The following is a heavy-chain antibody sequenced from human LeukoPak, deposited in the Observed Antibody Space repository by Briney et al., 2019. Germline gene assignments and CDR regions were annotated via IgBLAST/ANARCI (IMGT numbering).Heavy chain of an antibody. CDR2: IYYSGST. CDR3: ARELDDAFDI. V-gene: IGHV4-59*01. J-gene: IGHJ3*02. CDR1: GGPISSYY. Sequence: SETLSLTCTVSGGPISSYYWSWIRQPPGEGLEWIGYIYYSGSTNYNPSLKSRVTISVDTSKNQFSLKLSSVTAADTAVYYCARELDDAFDIWGQGTMVTVSS. D-gene: IGHD1-1*01.